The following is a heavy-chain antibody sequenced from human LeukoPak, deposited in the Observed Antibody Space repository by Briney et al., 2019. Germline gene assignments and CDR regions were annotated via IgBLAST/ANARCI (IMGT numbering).Heavy chain of an antibody. D-gene: IGHD1-26*01. CDR3: AKGPQWELPSPFDH. V-gene: IGHV3-23*01. CDR2: TSGSGGST. CDR1: GFTFSSYA. Sequence: GGSLRLSCAASGFTFSSYAMSWVRQAPGKGLEWVSATSGSGGSTYYADSVKGRFSISRDNSKNTLYLLMNSLRAEDTAVYYCAKGPQWELPSPFDHWGQGTLVTVSS. J-gene: IGHJ4*02.